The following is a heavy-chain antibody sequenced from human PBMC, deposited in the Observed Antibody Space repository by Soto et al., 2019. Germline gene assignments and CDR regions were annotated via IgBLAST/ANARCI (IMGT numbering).Heavy chain of an antibody. V-gene: IGHV5-10-1*03. CDR1: GYSFTSYW. CDR3: ARLYSSAGSWNLYGMDV. CDR2: IDPSDSDT. J-gene: IGHJ6*02. D-gene: IGHD2-15*01. Sequence: EVQLVQSGAAAKKPGDSLRIACKGSGYSFTSYWITWVRQVPGKGLEWMGTIDPSDSDTNYSPSFQGHITISTDTSIGAAYLLGSRLKSSETATNYSARLYSSAGSWNLYGMDVWGQGNTVSVSS.